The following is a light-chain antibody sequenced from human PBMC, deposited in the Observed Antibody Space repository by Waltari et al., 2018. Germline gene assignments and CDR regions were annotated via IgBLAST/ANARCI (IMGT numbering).Light chain of an antibody. J-gene: IGLJ1*01. CDR2: DFI. Sequence: QSALTQPRSVSGSTGQSVNLSCTGTSSDIGDYNSVLWYQQHPGKAPKLMIYDFIKRPSGVPDRFSGSKSVNTASLTISGLQAEDEADYYCCSYAGRYTPYVFGTGTKVTVL. V-gene: IGLV2-11*01. CDR1: SSDIGDYNS. CDR3: CSYAGRYTPYV.